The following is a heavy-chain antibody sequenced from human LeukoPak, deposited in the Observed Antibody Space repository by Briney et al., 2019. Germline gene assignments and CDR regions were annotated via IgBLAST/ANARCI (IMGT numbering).Heavy chain of an antibody. CDR3: VRGYSFGPYGMDV. CDR1: GFTFSGYA. CDR2: ISGSGGST. Sequence: GGCLRLSCAASGFTFSGYAMSWVRQAPGKGLEWVSVISGSGGSTSYADSVKGRFTISRDNSKNTLYLQMNSLRAEDTAVYFCVRGYSFGPYGMDVWGQGTTVTVSS. V-gene: IGHV3-23*01. D-gene: IGHD2-15*01. J-gene: IGHJ6*02.